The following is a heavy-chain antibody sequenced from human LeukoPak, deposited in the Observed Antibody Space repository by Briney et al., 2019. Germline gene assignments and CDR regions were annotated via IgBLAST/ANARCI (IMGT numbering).Heavy chain of an antibody. V-gene: IGHV3-15*01. Sequence: GGSLRLSCAASGFTFSNAWMSWVRQAPGKGLEWVGRIKSKTDGGTTDYAAPVKGRFTISRDDSKNTLYLQMNSLKTEDTAVYYCTTDAYYYGSGIFDYWGQGTLVTVSS. CDR1: GFTFSNAW. J-gene: IGHJ4*02. CDR2: IKSKTDGGTT. D-gene: IGHD3-10*01. CDR3: TTDAYYYGSGIFDY.